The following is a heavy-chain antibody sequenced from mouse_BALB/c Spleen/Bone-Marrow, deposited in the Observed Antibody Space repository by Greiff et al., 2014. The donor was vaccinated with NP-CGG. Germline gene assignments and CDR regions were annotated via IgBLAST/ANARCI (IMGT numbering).Heavy chain of an antibody. J-gene: IGHJ4*01. CDR3: ASTAPKAGYYTMDY. Sequence: EVQLQQSGPELVKPGASVKMSCKASGYTFTSYIIHWVKQKPGKGLEWIGYIYPYNDGTKYNENFKGKATLTSDKSSSTAYMEFNSRTPEDSAVYYYASTAPKAGYYTMDYWGQGTSVTVSS. CDR2: IYPYNDGT. CDR1: GYTFTSYI. V-gene: IGHV1-14*01. D-gene: IGHD1-3*01.